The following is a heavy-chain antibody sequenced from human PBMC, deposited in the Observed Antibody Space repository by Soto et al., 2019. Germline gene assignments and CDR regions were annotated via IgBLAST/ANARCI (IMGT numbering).Heavy chain of an antibody. CDR1: GFTFSSYG. Sequence: QVQLVESGGGVVQPGRSLRLSCAASGFTFSSYGMHWVRQAPGKGLEWVAVIWYDGSNKYYADSVKGRFTISRDNSKNTLFLQMNSLRAEDTAVYYCASGGYSYGYDYYYYGMDVWGQGTTLTVSS. J-gene: IGHJ6*02. V-gene: IGHV3-33*01. CDR3: ASGGYSYGYDYYYYGMDV. CDR2: IWYDGSNK. D-gene: IGHD5-18*01.